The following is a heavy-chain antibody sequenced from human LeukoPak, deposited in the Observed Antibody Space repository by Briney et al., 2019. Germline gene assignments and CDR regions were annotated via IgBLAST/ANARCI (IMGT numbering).Heavy chain of an antibody. CDR2: ISYDGSHK. V-gene: IGHV3-30*18. Sequence: GGSLRLSCAASGFSFNSYGMHWVRQAPGKGLEWVAVISYDGSHKYYADSVKGRFSISRDNSKNTLYLQMNSLRADDTAVYYCAKGARGDTVTSIVGLNWFDPWGQGTLVTVSS. CDR1: GFSFNSYG. J-gene: IGHJ5*02. D-gene: IGHD4-17*01. CDR3: AKGARGDTVTSIVGLNWFDP.